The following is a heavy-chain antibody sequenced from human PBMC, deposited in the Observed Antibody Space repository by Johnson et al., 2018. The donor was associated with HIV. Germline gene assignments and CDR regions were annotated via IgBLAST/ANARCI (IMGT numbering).Heavy chain of an antibody. V-gene: IGHV3-NL1*01. D-gene: IGHD1-14*01. J-gene: IGHJ3*02. CDR1: GFTFSSYG. CDR2: INWNGGST. Sequence: QVQLVESGGGVVQPGGSLRLSCAASGFTFSSYGMHWVRQVPGKGLEWVSGINWNGGSTHYADSVRGRFTISRENAKNSLYLQMNSLRAGDTAVYYCARTRQGAFDIWGQGTMVTVSS. CDR3: ARTRQGAFDI.